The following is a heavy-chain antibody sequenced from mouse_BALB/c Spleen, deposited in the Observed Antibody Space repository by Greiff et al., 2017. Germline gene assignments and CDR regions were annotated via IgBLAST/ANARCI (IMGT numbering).Heavy chain of an antibody. CDR2: IRLKSNNYAT. D-gene: IGHD1-2*01. CDR3: ARDYYGPYYFDY. V-gene: IGHV6-6*02. CDR1: GFTFSNYW. Sequence: EVKLVESGGGLVQPGGSMKLSCVASGFTFSNYWMNWVRQSPEKGLEWVAEIRLKSNNYATHYAESVKGRFTISRDNSQSILYLQMNTLRAEDSATYYCARDYYGPYYFDYWGQGTTLTVSS. J-gene: IGHJ2*01.